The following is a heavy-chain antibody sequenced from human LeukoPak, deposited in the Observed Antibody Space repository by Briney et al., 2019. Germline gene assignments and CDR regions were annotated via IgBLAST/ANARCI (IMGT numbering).Heavy chain of an antibody. CDR2: INPNSGGT. J-gene: IGHJ6*03. Sequence: GASVTVSCKASGYTFTGYYTHWVRQAPGQGLEWMGWINPNSGGTNYAQKFQGRVTMTRDTSISTAYMELSSLRSEDTAVYYCARGPRGAGTGGYYYYYYMDVWGKGTTVTVSS. V-gene: IGHV1-2*02. CDR3: ARGPRGAGTGGYYYYYYMDV. CDR1: GYTFTGYY. D-gene: IGHD6-13*01.